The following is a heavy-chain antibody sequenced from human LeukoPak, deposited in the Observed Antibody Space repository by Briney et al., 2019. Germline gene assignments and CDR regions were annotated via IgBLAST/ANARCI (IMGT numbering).Heavy chain of an antibody. D-gene: IGHD1-26*01. Sequence: PSETLSLTCTVSGGSIGSSSYYWGWIRQPPGKGLEWTATTYHSGSTYYNPSLKSRVTISVDTSKNQFSLKLSSVTAADTAVYYCARIWYSIYYHYYMDVWGKGTTVTVSS. V-gene: IGHV4-39*01. CDR3: ARIWYSIYYHYYMDV. CDR2: TYHSGST. CDR1: GGSIGSSSYY. J-gene: IGHJ6*03.